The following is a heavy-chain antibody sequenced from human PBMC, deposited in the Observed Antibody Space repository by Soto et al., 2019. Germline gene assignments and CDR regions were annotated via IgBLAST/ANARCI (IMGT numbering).Heavy chain of an antibody. Sequence: PGGSLRLSCAASGFSFSDYYMSWIRQAPGKGLEWVSYISSRSSYTKYADSVKGRFTVSRDNAKNSLYLQMNSLRAEDTAVYFCARGVPNCSSSSCYFDFWGQGILVTVSS. CDR2: ISSRSSYT. J-gene: IGHJ4*02. CDR1: GFSFSDYY. CDR3: ARGVPNCSSSSCYFDF. D-gene: IGHD2-2*01. V-gene: IGHV3-11*06.